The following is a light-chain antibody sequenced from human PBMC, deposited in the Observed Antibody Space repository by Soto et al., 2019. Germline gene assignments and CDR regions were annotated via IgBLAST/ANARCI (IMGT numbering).Light chain of an antibody. J-gene: IGLJ1*01. Sequence: QSVLTQPASVSGSHGQSISISCTGTSSDVGGYNYVSWYQQHPGKAPKLMIYEVNSRPSGVSNRFSGSKSGNTASLTISGLQAEDEADYYCSSYTSSSTLEVFGTGTKVTVL. CDR2: EVN. V-gene: IGLV2-14*01. CDR3: SSYTSSSTLEV. CDR1: SSDVGGYNY.